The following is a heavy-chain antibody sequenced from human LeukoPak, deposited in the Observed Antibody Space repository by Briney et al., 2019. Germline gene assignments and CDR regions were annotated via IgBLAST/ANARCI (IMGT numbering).Heavy chain of an antibody. CDR1: GYALTELS. J-gene: IGHJ4*02. CDR3: APLKEGYFHY. CDR2: FDPEDGET. Sequence: ASVKVSCTVSGYALTELSMHWVRQAPGKGLEWMGGFDPEDGETIYAQKFQGRVTMTEDTSTDTAYMELSSLRSEDTAVYYCAPLKEGYFHYWGQGTLVTVSS. V-gene: IGHV1-24*01.